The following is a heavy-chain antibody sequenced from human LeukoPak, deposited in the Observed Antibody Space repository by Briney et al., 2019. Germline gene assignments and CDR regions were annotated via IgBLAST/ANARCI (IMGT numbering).Heavy chain of an antibody. CDR3: ARVFCSGGNCYHFDY. V-gene: IGHV4-61*02. D-gene: IGHD2-15*01. Sequence: SQTLSLTCTVSGGSMSSSSYYWRWIRQPAGKGLEWIGRIYTSGSTTYNPSLKSRVTISLDTSKNQFSLKLSSVTAADTAVYYCARVFCSGGNCYHFDYWGQGTLVTVSS. J-gene: IGHJ4*02. CDR2: IYTSGST. CDR1: GGSMSSSSYY.